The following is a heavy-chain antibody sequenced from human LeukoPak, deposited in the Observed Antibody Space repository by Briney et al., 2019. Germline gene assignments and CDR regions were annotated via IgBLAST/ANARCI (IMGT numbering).Heavy chain of an antibody. CDR3: ARDPAGGGYYWYFQH. V-gene: IGHV3-30*01. J-gene: IGHJ1*01. D-gene: IGHD3-3*01. Sequence: GRSLRLSCAASGFTFSSYAMHWVRQAPGKGLEWVAVISYDGSNKYYADSVKGRFTISRDNSKNTLYLQMNSLRAEDTAVYYCARDPAGGGYYWYFQHWGQGTLFTVSS. CDR1: GFTFSSYA. CDR2: ISYDGSNK.